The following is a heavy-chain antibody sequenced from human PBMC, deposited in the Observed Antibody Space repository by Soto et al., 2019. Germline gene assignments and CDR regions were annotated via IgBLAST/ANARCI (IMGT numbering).Heavy chain of an antibody. CDR3: ASAPNYDILTGTDSNAEYFQH. CDR1: GGSVSSSTYY. J-gene: IGHJ1*01. D-gene: IGHD3-9*01. Sequence: SETLSLTCTVSGGSVSSSTYYWGWLRQAPGKGQERIAKIYNSGRTNNNPSLKSRVTISVDKSKNQFSLKLSSVTAADTAVYYCASAPNYDILTGTDSNAEYFQHWGQGTLVTVPQ. V-gene: IGHV4-39*07. CDR2: IYNSGRT.